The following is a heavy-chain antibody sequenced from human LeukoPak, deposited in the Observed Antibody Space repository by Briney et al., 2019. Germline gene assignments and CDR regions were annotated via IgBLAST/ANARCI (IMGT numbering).Heavy chain of an antibody. CDR3: AKVAGWDLFKDAFDI. V-gene: IGHV3-30*18. CDR2: ISNDGIDK. D-gene: IGHD3-10*01. Sequence: GGSLRLSCAASGLSFSSNGMHWVRQAPGKGLEWVAVISNDGIDKYYGDSVKGRFTISRDNSKNTLYLQMNSLRPEDTAVYYCAKVAGWDLFKDAFDIWGQGTMVIVSS. CDR1: GLSFSSNG. J-gene: IGHJ3*02.